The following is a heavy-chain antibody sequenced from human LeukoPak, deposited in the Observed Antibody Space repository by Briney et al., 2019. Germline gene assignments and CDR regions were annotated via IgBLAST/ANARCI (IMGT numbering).Heavy chain of an antibody. Sequence: GGSLRLSCAASGFTFSNAWTSWVRQAPGKGLEWVGRIKSKTDGGTTDYAAPVKGRFTISRDDSKNTLYLQMNSLKTEDTAVYYCTTGGIVVVVAATGNWFDPWGQGTLVTVSS. CDR3: TTGGIVVVVAATGNWFDP. V-gene: IGHV3-15*01. D-gene: IGHD2-15*01. CDR2: IKSKTDGGTT. J-gene: IGHJ5*02. CDR1: GFTFSNAW.